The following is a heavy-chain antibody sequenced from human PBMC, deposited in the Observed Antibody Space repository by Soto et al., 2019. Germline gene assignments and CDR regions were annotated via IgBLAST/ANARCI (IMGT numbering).Heavy chain of an antibody. V-gene: IGHV1-24*01. Sequence: ASVKVSCKVSGYTLTELSMHWVRQAPGKGLEWMGGFDPEDGETIYAQKFQGRVTMTEDTSTDTAYMELSSLRSEDTAVYYCATAPPDSMVRGENYYYGMDVWGQGTTVTVS. CDR1: GYTLTELS. D-gene: IGHD3-10*01. J-gene: IGHJ6*02. CDR2: FDPEDGET. CDR3: ATAPPDSMVRGENYYYGMDV.